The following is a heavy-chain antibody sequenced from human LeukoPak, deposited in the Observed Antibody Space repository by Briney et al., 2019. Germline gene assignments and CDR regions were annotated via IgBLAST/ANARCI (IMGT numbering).Heavy chain of an antibody. V-gene: IGHV3-23*01. CDR2: LGLSASGT. CDR3: XKYXXSGSLTXXXY. CDR1: GFSFRSYA. D-gene: IGHD1-26*01. J-gene: IGHJ4*01. Sequence: PGGSLRLSCAASGFSFRSYAMSWVRQAPGKGLEWVSTLGLSASGTYYADYVKGRFTISRDNSNNTLYLQMSRLSAEDTALYYCXKYXXSGSLTXXXYWG.